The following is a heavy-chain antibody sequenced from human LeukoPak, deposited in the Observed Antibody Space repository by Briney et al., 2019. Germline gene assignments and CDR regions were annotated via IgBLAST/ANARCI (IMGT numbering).Heavy chain of an antibody. V-gene: IGHV4-4*02. Sequence: SETLSLTCAVSGGSISSGNWWSWVRQPPGQGLEWLGEIHHSGRTNYNPSLKSRVIMSVDNFKNHLSLRLSSVTAADTAVYYCATDGTDGNNLGHWGRGSLVTVSS. J-gene: IGHJ4*02. CDR1: GGSISSGNW. CDR2: IHHSGRT. D-gene: IGHD1-1*01. CDR3: ATDGTDGNNLGH.